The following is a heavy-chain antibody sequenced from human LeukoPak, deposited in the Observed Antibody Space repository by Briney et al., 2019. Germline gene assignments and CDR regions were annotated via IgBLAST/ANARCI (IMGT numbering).Heavy chain of an antibody. CDR2: IIPIFGTA. J-gene: IGHJ6*03. D-gene: IGHD1-26*01. CDR3: ARTSIVGAPWYYYYYMDV. CDR1: GGTFSSYA. V-gene: IGHV1-69*13. Sequence: ASVKVSCKASGGTFSSYAISWVRQAPGQGLEWTGGIIPIFGTANYAQKFQGRVTITADESTSTAYMELSSLRSEDTAVYYCARTSIVGAPWYYYYYMDVWGKGTTVTVSS.